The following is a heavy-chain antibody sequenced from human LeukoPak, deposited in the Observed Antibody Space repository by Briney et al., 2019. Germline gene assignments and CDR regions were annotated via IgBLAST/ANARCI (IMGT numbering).Heavy chain of an antibody. D-gene: IGHD5-18*01. V-gene: IGHV3-48*03. CDR3: ARGGYNYGVDC. Sequence: GGSLRLSCAASGFTFSSYEMNWVRQAPGRGLEWVSYISNSGTIYHGDSVKGRFTISRDNAKNSLYLQMNSLRVDDTAVYYCARGGYNYGVDCWGQGTLVTVSS. CDR2: ISNSGTI. J-gene: IGHJ4*02. CDR1: GFTFSSYE.